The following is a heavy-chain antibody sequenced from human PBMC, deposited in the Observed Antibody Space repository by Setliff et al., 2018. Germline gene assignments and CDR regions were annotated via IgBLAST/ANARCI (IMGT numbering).Heavy chain of an antibody. D-gene: IGHD2-2*01. V-gene: IGHV4-59*02. CDR1: GASVRSHY. CDR3: AREGRSSTRGWYMDA. J-gene: IGHJ6*03. CDR2: FFYSGDT. Sequence: PSETLSLTCTVSGASVRSHYWSWIRQSPEKGLEWIGFFFYSGDTKSNPSLKSRVTMSVDTSKNQFSLKLTSMTAADTAVYFCAREGRSSTRGWYMDAWGKGTSVTVSS.